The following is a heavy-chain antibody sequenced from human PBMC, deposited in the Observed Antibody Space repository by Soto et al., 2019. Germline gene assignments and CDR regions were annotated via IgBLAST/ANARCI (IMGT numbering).Heavy chain of an antibody. CDR1: GVTFGSYS. Sequence: PXGCLRLTRAASGVTFGSYSMSWVRQAPGKGLEWVSAISGSGGSTYYADSVKGRFTISRDNSKNTLYLQMNSLRAEDTAVYYCAKLRTIVVVPAALDDWGQGLLVTVSS. D-gene: IGHD2-2*01. J-gene: IGHJ4*02. CDR3: AKLRTIVVVPAALDD. CDR2: ISGSGGST. V-gene: IGHV3-23*01.